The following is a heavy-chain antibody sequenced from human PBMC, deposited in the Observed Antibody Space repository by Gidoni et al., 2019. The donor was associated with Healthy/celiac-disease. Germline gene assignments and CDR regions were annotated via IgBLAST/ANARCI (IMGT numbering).Heavy chain of an antibody. V-gene: IGHV1-69*04. Sequence: QVQLVQSGAEVKKPGSSVKVSCKASGGTFSSYATSWVRQAPGQGLEWMGRIIPILGIANYAQKFQGRVTITADKSTSTAYMELSSLRSEDTAVYYCASQQQLTHAFDIWGQGTMVTVSS. CDR1: GGTFSSYA. CDR3: ASQQQLTHAFDI. J-gene: IGHJ3*02. D-gene: IGHD6-13*01. CDR2: IIPILGIA.